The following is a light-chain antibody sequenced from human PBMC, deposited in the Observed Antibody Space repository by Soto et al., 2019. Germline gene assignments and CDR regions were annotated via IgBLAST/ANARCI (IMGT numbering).Light chain of an antibody. V-gene: IGKV1-17*01. CDR1: QVITND. CDR3: LQLNTYPWT. Sequence: IQMTQSPSSLSASVGDRLSITCRASQVITNDLGWYQQKPGKAPKRLIYAASTLQSGVPSRFSGSGSGTEFTPTISSLQPEDVATYYCLQLNTYPWTFGQGTKVDIK. CDR2: AAS. J-gene: IGKJ1*01.